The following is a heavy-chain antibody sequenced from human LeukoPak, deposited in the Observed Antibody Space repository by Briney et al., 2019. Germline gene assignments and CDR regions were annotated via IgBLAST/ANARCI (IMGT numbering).Heavy chain of an antibody. V-gene: IGHV3-30*18. J-gene: IGHJ4*02. CDR2: ISHDGSNK. D-gene: IGHD2-15*01. CDR3: AKSTYCSGGSCYPTFDY. Sequence: GGSLRLSCAASGFTFSSYWMSWVRQAPGKGLEWVAVISHDGSNKYYADSVKGRFTISRDNSKNTLYLQMNSLRAEDTAVNYCAKSTYCSGGSCYPTFDYWGQGTLVTVSS. CDR1: GFTFSSYW.